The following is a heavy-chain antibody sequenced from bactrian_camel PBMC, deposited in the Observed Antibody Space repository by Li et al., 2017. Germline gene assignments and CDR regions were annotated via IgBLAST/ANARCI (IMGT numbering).Heavy chain of an antibody. J-gene: IGHJ6*01. CDR1: GSARSRRC. Sequence: QLVESGGGSVQARGSLRLSCAASGSARSRRCWAWFRQAPGKEREAVARINVDGSVTYAESVKGRFTASKDNGETTMYLQMNSLKSEDTAVNYCVRGGGGSWYFAYWSQGTQVTVS. CDR3: VRGGGGSWYFAY. V-gene: IGHV3S6*01. D-gene: IGHD6*01. CDR2: INVDGSVT.